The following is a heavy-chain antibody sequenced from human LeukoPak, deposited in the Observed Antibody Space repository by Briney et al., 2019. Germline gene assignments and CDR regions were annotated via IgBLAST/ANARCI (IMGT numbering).Heavy chain of an antibody. V-gene: IGHV1-69*04. D-gene: IGHD6-13*01. CDR1: GGTFSSYA. J-gene: IGHJ4*02. CDR3: CSRGFDY. Sequence: ASVKVSCKASGGTFSSYAISWVRQAPGQGLEWMGRNIPILGIANYAPKFQGRVTITADTSTSTAYMELSSLKSEDTAVYYCCSRGFDYWGQGTLVTVSS. CDR2: NIPILGIA.